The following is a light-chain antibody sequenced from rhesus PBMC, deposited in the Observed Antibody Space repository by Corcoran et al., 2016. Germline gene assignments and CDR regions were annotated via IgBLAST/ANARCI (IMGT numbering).Light chain of an antibody. J-gene: IGKJ4*01. V-gene: IGKV1-21*01. CDR2: KAS. Sequence: DIQMTQSPSSLSASVGDRVTITCRASQGISSWLAWYQPKPGKAPKLLIYKASRLQSGAPSRVSGSGAGTDFTLPISILQPEDFASYYCRQYNSAPLTFGGGTKVEIK. CDR3: RQYNSAPLT. CDR1: QGISSW.